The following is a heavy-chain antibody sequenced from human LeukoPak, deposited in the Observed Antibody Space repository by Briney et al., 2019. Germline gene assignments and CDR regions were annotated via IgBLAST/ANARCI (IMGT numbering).Heavy chain of an antibody. D-gene: IGHD5-18*01. CDR2: INHSGST. V-gene: IGHV4-34*01. CDR3: ARGQNPPYSYGRVYYFDY. Sequence: SETLSLTCTVSGGSISSYYWSWIRQPPGKGLEWIGEINHSGSTNYNPSLKSRVTISVDTSKNQFSLKLSSVTAADTAVYYCARGQNPPYSYGRVYYFDYWGQGTLVTVSS. CDR1: GGSISSYY. J-gene: IGHJ4*02.